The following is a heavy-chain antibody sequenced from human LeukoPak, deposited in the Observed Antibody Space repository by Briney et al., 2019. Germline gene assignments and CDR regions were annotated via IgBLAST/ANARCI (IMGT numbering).Heavy chain of an antibody. J-gene: IGHJ3*02. D-gene: IGHD3-16*01. Sequence: GGSLRLSCAASEFSVGSNYMTWVRQAPGKGLEWMGLIFPGDSDTKYSPSFQGQVTVSADKSISTAYLQWSSLKASDTAMYYCATYFAGAETFDIWGQGTMVTVSS. CDR3: ATYFAGAETFDI. V-gene: IGHV5-51*01. CDR1: EFSVGSNY. CDR2: IFPGDSDT.